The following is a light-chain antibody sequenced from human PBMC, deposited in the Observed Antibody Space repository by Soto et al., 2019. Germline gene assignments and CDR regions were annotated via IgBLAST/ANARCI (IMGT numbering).Light chain of an antibody. CDR2: GNS. J-gene: IGLJ1*01. V-gene: IGLV1-40*01. CDR1: SSNIGAHYD. Sequence: VLTQPPSVSVAPGQRVTISCTGSSSNIGAHYDVHWYQQLPGTAPKLLIYGNSNRPSGVPDRFSGSKSGTSASLAITGLQAEDEADYYCQSYDNSLSVYVFGTGTKVTIL. CDR3: QSYDNSLSVYV.